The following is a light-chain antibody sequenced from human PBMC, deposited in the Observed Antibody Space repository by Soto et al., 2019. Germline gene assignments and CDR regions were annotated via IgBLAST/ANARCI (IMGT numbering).Light chain of an antibody. CDR2: KAS. J-gene: IGKJ1*01. CDR1: QSITGW. V-gene: IGKV1-5*03. Sequence: DIQMTQSPPTLSASVGDRVTISCRASQSITGWLAWFQQKPGKAPKLLISKASKLESGVPSRFSGRASGKDFTLTISGLQPDDFANYYCQQYNPYSQWEFGQGTKVDI. CDR3: QQYNPYSQWE.